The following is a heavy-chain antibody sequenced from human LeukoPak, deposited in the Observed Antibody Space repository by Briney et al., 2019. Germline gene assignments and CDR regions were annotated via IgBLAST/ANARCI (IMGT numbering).Heavy chain of an antibody. J-gene: IGHJ4*02. D-gene: IGHD3-16*02. Sequence: GESLRISSKGSGYSFTSYWISWVRQMPGKGLEWMGRIDPSDSYTNYSPSFQGHVTISADKSISTAYLQWSSLKASDTAIYYCARGGRYDYVWGSYRYTYWGQGTLVTVSS. V-gene: IGHV5-10-1*01. CDR3: ARGGRYDYVWGSYRYTY. CDR1: GYSFTSYW. CDR2: IDPSDSYT.